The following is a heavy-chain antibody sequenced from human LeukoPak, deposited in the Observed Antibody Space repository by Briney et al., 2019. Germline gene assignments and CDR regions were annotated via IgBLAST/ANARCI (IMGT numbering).Heavy chain of an antibody. CDR3: AKFPSYDSSGHDGFDV. CDR1: GFIFKNHA. V-gene: IGHV3-23*01. J-gene: IGHJ3*01. D-gene: IGHD3-22*01. CDR2: TSGSGGTK. Sequence: GSLRLSCAASGFIFKNHAMSWVRQAPGKGLEWVSATSGSGGTKFYADSVKGRFTISRDNSKDTLYLQMNSLRAEDTATYFCAKFPSYDSSGHDGFDVWGQGTRVTVSS.